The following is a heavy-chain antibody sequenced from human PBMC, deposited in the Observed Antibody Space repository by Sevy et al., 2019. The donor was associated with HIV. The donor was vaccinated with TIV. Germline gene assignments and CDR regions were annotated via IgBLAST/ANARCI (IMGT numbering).Heavy chain of an antibody. CDR1: GFSFSNFG. D-gene: IGHD4-17*01. CDR2: ISCSGGST. J-gene: IGHJ4*02. CDR3: AKALVRVFYGDSIFFDY. Sequence: GGSLRLSCAASGFSFSNFGMSWVRQAPGKGLEWVLAISCSGGSTFYADSVKGRFIISRDNSKNTLYLQMSSLRAEDTAVYYCAKALVRVFYGDSIFFDYWGQGTLVTVSS. V-gene: IGHV3-23*01.